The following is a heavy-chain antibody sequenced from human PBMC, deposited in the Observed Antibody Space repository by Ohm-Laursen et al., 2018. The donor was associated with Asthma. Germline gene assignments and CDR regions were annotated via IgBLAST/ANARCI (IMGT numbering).Heavy chain of an antibody. CDR1: GGSISSGDYY. CDR3: AKVDYYDSSGYYAPAY. J-gene: IGHJ4*02. CDR2: VHYSGST. D-gene: IGHD3-22*01. Sequence: SQTLSLTCTVSGGSISSGDYYWSWIRQPPGKGLEWIGYVHYSGSTYYSPSLKSRVTISVDTSKNQFSLKLSSVTAADTAVYYCAKVDYYDSSGYYAPAYWGQGTLVTVSS. V-gene: IGHV4-30-4*01.